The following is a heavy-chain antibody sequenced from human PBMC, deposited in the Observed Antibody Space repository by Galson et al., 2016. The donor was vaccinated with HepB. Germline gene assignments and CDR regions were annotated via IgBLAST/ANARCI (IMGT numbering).Heavy chain of an antibody. CDR2: FEYSGST. Sequence: SETLSLTCTVSGGSFRSTYYYWGWIRQPTGKGLVWIGSFEYSGSTFYNPSPKSRVTISVDTSKNQFTLKLSSVTAAATVLYYWVCPYVWGGFLDDYWGQGTLVAVSS. CDR1: GGSFRSTYYY. CDR3: VCPYVWGGFLDDY. V-gene: IGHV4-39*01. D-gene: IGHD3-16*01. J-gene: IGHJ4*02.